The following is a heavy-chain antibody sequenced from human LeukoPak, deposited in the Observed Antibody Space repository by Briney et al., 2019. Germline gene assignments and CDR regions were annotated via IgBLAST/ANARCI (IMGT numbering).Heavy chain of an antibody. CDR1: GGSISSSSYY. CDR2: IYYSGST. V-gene: IGHV4-39*01. Sequence: SETLSLTCTVSGGSISSSSYYWGWIRQPPGKGLEWIGSIYYSGSTYYNPSLKSRVTISVDTSKNQFSLKLSSVTAADTAVYYCARTDSSGYLGHYYYYMDVWGKGTTVTVSS. D-gene: IGHD3-22*01. CDR3: ARTDSSGYLGHYYYYMDV. J-gene: IGHJ6*03.